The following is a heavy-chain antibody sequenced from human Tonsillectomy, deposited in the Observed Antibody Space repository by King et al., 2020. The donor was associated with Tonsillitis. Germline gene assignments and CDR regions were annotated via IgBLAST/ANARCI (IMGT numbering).Heavy chain of an antibody. CDR3: AKESPYSGNYRFYYVDY. D-gene: IGHD1-26*01. Sequence: VQLQESGGGLVQPGGSLRLSCEASGFTFSTYAMSWVRQAPGKGPEWVSAISGRDTRTFYADSVKGRFTISSTDSKNTVSLQMSSLRAEDTAVYYCAKESPYSGNYRFYYVDYWGQGTLVTVSS. V-gene: IGHV3-23*01. CDR2: ISGRDTRT. J-gene: IGHJ4*02. CDR1: GFTFSTYA.